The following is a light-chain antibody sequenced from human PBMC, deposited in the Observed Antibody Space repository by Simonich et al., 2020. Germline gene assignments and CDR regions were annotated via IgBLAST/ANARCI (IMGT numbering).Light chain of an antibody. CDR1: SRDVGGYNY. CDR2: DVS. V-gene: IGLV2-14*03. Sequence: QSALTQPASVFGSPGQSITISCPGTSRDVGGYNYVSWYQQHPGKAPKLMIYDVSNRPSGVSNRFSGSKSGNTASLTISGLQAEDEADYYCSSYTSSSTWVFGGGTKLTVL. J-gene: IGLJ3*02. CDR3: SSYTSSSTWV.